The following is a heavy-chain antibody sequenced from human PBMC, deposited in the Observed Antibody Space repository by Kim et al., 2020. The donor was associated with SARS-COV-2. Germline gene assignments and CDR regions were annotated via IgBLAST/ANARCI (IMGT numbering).Heavy chain of an antibody. V-gene: IGHV3-33*01. CDR3: ARDRWVHYFDL. J-gene: IGHJ4*02. Sequence: AESVRGRFTVSRDNAKSTLFLQMNSLRAEDTAVYYCARDRWVHYFDLWGQGTLVIVSS.